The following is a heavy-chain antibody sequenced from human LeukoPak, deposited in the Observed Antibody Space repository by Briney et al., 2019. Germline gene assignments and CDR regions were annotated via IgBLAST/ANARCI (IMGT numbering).Heavy chain of an antibody. J-gene: IGHJ5*02. CDR1: GFTFSIYG. V-gene: IGHV3-23*01. CDR2: MSGSGGST. CDR3: ARVKLMVRGFDP. Sequence: PGGTLRLSCAASGFTFSIYGMSWVRQAPGRGLEWASAMSGSGGSTYYADSVKGRFTISRDNSKNTLYLQMNSLRAEDTAVYYCARVKLMVRGFDPWGQGTLVTVSS. D-gene: IGHD3-10*01.